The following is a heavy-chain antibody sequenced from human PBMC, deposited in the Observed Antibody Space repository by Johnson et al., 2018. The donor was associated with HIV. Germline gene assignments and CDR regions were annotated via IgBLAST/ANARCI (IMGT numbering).Heavy chain of an antibody. D-gene: IGHD6-13*01. CDR2: ISSSGSTI. CDR3: ARGQQLWDDAFDI. V-gene: IGHV3-11*04. J-gene: IGHJ3*02. CDR1: GFTFSDYY. Sequence: QVKLVESGGGVVQPGRSLRLSCAASGFTFSDYYMSWIRQAPGKGLEWVSYISSSGSTIYYADSVKGRFTISRDNAKNSLYLQMNSLRAEDTAVYYCARGQQLWDDAFDIWGQGTMVTVSS.